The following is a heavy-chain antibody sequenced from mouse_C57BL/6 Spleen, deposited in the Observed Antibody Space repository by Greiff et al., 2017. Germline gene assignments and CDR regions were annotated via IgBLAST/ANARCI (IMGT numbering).Heavy chain of an antibody. CDR1: GYAFSSYW. J-gene: IGHJ4*01. CDR2: IYPGDGDT. Sequence: LQQSGASVKISCKASGYAFSSYWMNWVKQRPGKGLEWLGQIYPGDGDTNYNGKFKGKATLTADKSSSTAYMQLSSLTSEDSAVYFCASPYGNHAMDYWGQGTSVTVSS. CDR3: ASPYGNHAMDY. V-gene: IGHV1-80*01. D-gene: IGHD2-1*01.